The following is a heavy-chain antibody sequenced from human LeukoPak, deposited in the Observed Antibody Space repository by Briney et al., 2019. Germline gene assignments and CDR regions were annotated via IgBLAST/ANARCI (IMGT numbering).Heavy chain of an antibody. J-gene: IGHJ3*01. CDR2: IRGYDGGLST. V-gene: IGHV3-23*01. D-gene: IGHD4-17*01. CDR1: GFTFSNYA. Sequence: GGSLRLSCAASGFTFSNYAMFWVRQAPGKGLEWVSAIRGYDGGLSTSYADSVKGRFAISRDNSKNTLYLQMNSLRAEDTAVYYCAKDPNGDYLGAFDFWGQGQWSPCLQ. CDR3: AKDPNGDYLGAFDF.